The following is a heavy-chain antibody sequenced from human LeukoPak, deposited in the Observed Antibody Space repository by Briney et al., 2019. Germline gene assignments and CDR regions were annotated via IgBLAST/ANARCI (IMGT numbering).Heavy chain of an antibody. V-gene: IGHV3-21*01. CDR3: ARDGGRYCSSTSCYFLY. CDR1: GFTFSSYS. D-gene: IGHD2-2*01. CDR2: LSSSSTYR. Sequence: PGGSPRLSLAGSGFTFSSYSMNWVRQAPGKGLGWGSSLSSSSTYRYYADSVKGRFTISRDNAKNSLYLQMNSLRAEDTAVYYCARDGGRYCSSTSCYFLYWGQGTLVTVSS. J-gene: IGHJ4*02.